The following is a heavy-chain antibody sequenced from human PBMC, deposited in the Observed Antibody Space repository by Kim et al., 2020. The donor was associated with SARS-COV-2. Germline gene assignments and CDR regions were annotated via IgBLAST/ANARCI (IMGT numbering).Heavy chain of an antibody. CDR1: GFTFSSYG. CDR2: ICAGGTNI. V-gene: IGHV3-30*02. CDR3: ANDRSVGGRVYDYLDS. J-gene: IGHJ4*02. D-gene: IGHD2-8*01. Sequence: GGSLRLSCAAFGFTFSSYGMHWVRQAPGKGLEWVAYICAGGTNIQYADSVKGRFTISRDNSKNTLYLQMNSLRDEDTAVYYCANDRSVGGRVYDYLDSWGQGTLVTVSS.